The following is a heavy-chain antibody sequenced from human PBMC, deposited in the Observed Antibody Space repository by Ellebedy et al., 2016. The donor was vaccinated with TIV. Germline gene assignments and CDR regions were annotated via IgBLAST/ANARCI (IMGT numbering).Heavy chain of an antibody. V-gene: IGHV4-39*01. D-gene: IGHD3-22*01. Sequence: MPSETLSLTCAVSGGSIGSSSYYWGWIRQPPGKGLEWIGNIYYSGSSYYNPSLKRQVTISPDTSKNQFSLTLNSVTAADTAVYYCARSGGWSSGCFDYWGQGILVAVSS. CDR2: IYYSGSS. CDR3: ARSGGWSSGCFDY. CDR1: GGSIGSSSYY. J-gene: IGHJ4*02.